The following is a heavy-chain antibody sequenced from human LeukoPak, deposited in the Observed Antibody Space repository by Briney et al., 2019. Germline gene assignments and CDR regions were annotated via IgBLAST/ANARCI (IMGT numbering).Heavy chain of an antibody. CDR1: GGSISSYY. D-gene: IGHD3-10*01. V-gene: IGHV4-59*01. Sequence: PSETLSLTWTVSGGSISSYYWRWIRQPPGKGLEWIGYIYYSGSTNYNPSLKSRVTISVDTSKNQFSLKLSSVTAADTAVYYCARDRGSQRVLLWFGDPEYYYYMDVWGAGTTVTVSS. CDR2: IYYSGST. J-gene: IGHJ6*03. CDR3: ARDRGSQRVLLWFGDPEYYYYMDV.